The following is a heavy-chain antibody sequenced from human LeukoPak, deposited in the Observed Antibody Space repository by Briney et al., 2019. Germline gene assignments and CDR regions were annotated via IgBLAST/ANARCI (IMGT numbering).Heavy chain of an antibody. Sequence: SETLSLTCAVYGGSFSGYYWSWIRQPPGKGLEWIGEINHSGSTNYNPSLKSRVTISVDTSKNQFSLKLSSVTAADTAVYYCARVVLRGDSGYGGWFDPWGQGTLVTVSS. D-gene: IGHD5-12*01. J-gene: IGHJ5*02. V-gene: IGHV4-34*01. CDR3: ARVVLRGDSGYGGWFDP. CDR1: GGSFSGYY. CDR2: INHSGST.